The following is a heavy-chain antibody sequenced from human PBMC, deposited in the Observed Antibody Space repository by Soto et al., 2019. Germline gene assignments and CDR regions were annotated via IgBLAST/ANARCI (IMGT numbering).Heavy chain of an antibody. CDR1: GYSFSSYG. Sequence: XSVKVACKASGYSFSSYGISWVRQAPGQGLEWMGWISAYNGNTNYAQKLQCRVTMTTDTSTSTAYMELRSLRSDDTAVYYCARDHSNWFDPWGQRTLVTVPS. CDR3: ARDHSNWFDP. D-gene: IGHD3-3*01. V-gene: IGHV1-18*01. J-gene: IGHJ5*02. CDR2: ISAYNGNT.